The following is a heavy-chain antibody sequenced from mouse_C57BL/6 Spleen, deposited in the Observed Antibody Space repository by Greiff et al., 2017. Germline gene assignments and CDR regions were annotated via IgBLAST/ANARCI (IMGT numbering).Heavy chain of an antibody. J-gene: IGHJ1*03. CDR3: ARDYEYDGWYFDG. CDR1: GYTFTDHT. D-gene: IGHD2-4*01. CDR2: IYPRDGST. V-gene: IGHV1-78*01. Sequence: VQLQQSDAELVKPGASVKMSCKVSGYTFTDHTIHWMKQRPEQGLEWIGYIYPRDGSTKYNEKFKGKATLTADKSSSTAYMQLNSLTSEVSAVYFCARDYEYDGWYFDGWGTGTTVTVSS.